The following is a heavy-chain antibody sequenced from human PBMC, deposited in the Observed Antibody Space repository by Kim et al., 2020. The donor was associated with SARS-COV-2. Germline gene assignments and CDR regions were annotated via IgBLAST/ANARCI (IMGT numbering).Heavy chain of an antibody. Sequence: GGSLRLSCAASGFTFSSYAMHWVRQAPGKGLEWVAVISYDGSNKYYADSVKGRFTISRDNSKNTLYLQMNSLRAEDTAVYYCARASAVAGTSWFDPWGQG. J-gene: IGHJ5*02. CDR1: GFTFSSYA. V-gene: IGHV3-30*04. CDR3: ARASAVAGTSWFDP. D-gene: IGHD6-19*01. CDR2: ISYDGSNK.